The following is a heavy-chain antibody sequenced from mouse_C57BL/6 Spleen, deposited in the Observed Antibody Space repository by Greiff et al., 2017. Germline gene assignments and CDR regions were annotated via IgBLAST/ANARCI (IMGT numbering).Heavy chain of an antibody. CDR1: GYTFTDSE. Sequence: QVQLQQSGAELVRPGASVTLSCKASGYTFTDSEMHWVKQTPVHGLEWIGAIDPGTGGTAYNQKFKGKAILTADKSSSTAYMELRSLTSEDSADYYGTRSGDGYYPFDYWGQGTTLTVSS. CDR3: TRSGDGYYPFDY. J-gene: IGHJ2*01. D-gene: IGHD2-3*01. CDR2: IDPGTGGT. V-gene: IGHV1-15*01.